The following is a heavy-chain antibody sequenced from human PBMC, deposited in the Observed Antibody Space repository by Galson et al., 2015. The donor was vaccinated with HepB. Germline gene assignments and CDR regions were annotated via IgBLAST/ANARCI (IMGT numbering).Heavy chain of an antibody. D-gene: IGHD6-13*01. CDR1: GGTFSSYT. CDR3: ARLIAAARPYFDY. CDR2: IIPILGIA. Sequence: SVKVSCKASGGTFSSYTISWVRQAPGQGLEWMGRIIPILGIANYAQKFQGRVTITADKSTSTAYMELSSLRSEDTAVYYCARLIAAARPYFDYWGQGTLVTVSS. J-gene: IGHJ4*02. V-gene: IGHV1-69*02.